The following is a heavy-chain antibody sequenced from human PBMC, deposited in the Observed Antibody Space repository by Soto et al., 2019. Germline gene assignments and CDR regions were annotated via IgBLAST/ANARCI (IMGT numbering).Heavy chain of an antibody. D-gene: IGHD2-15*01. Sequence: GGSLRLSCAASGFTFSSYAMGWVRQGPGKGLEWVAVVSIGGSTHYADSVRGRSTISRDNSNNTLSLQMNSLTAEDTAVYFCAKRRGAGGHFDYWGQGALVTVSS. V-gene: IGHV3-23*01. J-gene: IGHJ4*02. CDR3: AKRRGAGGHFDY. CDR1: GFTFSSYA. CDR2: VSIGGST.